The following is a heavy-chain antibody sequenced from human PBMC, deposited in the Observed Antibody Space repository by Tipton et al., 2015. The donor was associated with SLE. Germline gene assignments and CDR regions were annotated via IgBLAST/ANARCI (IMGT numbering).Heavy chain of an antibody. CDR3: ARDEPGWIQLWPS. J-gene: IGHJ4*02. CDR1: GGSISSSSHY. V-gene: IGHV4-61*01. D-gene: IGHD5-18*01. Sequence: TLSLTCTVSGGSISSSSHYWSWIRQPPGKGLEWIGYIYYSGSTNYNPSLKSRVTISVDTSKNQFSLKLSSVTAADTAVYYCARDEPGWIQLWPSWGQGTLVTVSS. CDR2: IYYSGST.